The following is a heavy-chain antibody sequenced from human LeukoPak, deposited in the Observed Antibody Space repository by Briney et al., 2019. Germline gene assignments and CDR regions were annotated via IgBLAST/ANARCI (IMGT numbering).Heavy chain of an antibody. CDR2: IYYSGST. J-gene: IGHJ4*02. CDR1: GGSISSSSYY. Sequence: PSETLSLTCTVSGGSISSSSYYWGWIRQPPGKGLEWIGSIYYSGSTYYNPSLKSRVTISVDTSKNQFSLKLSSVTAADTAVYYCARHATLGMIPDYWGQGTLVTVSS. D-gene: IGHD3-22*01. V-gene: IGHV4-39*01. CDR3: ARHATLGMIPDY.